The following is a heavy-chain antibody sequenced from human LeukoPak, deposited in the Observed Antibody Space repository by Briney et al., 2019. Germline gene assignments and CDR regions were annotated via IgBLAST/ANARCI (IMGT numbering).Heavy chain of an antibody. CDR2: INPNSGGT. J-gene: IGHJ4*02. Sequence: ASVTVSCKASGYTFTGYYMHWVRQAPGQGLEWMGWINPNSGGTNYAQKFQGRVTMTRDTSISTAYMELSRLRSDDTAVYYCARKYDYVWGSYRYTVFDYWGQGTLVTVSS. CDR1: GYTFTGYY. V-gene: IGHV1-2*02. D-gene: IGHD3-16*02. CDR3: ARKYDYVWGSYRYTVFDY.